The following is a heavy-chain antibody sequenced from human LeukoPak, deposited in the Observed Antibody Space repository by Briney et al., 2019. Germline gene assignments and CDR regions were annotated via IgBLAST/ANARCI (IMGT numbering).Heavy chain of an antibody. CDR3: AGDGGLSWARV. D-gene: IGHD1-26*01. CDR2: IDDGGST. CDR1: EFTVSTAY. V-gene: IGHV3-66*01. J-gene: IGHJ4*02. Sequence: QPGGSLRLSCAASEFTVSTAYMNWVRQAPGKGLEWISAIDDGGSTYYTDSVKDRFTVSRDSSKNTLNLQMNVLRADDTAVYYCAGDGGLSWARVWGQGTLVTVSS.